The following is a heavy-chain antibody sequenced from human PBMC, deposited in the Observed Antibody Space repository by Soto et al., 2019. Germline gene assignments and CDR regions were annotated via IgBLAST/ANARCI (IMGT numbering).Heavy chain of an antibody. CDR2: IYYSGST. CDR1: GGSISSSSYY. Sequence: QRQLQESGPGLVKPSETLSLTCTVSGGSISSSSYYWGWIRQPPGKGLEWIGRIYYSGSTYYNPSLKSRVTISVDTSKNQFSLKLSSVTAADTAVYYCARHIPPTMVRGVNHLNWFDPWGQGTLVTVSS. CDR3: ARHIPPTMVRGVNHLNWFDP. J-gene: IGHJ5*02. D-gene: IGHD3-10*01. V-gene: IGHV4-39*01.